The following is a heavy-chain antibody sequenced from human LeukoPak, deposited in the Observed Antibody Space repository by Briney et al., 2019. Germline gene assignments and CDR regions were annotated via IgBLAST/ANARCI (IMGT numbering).Heavy chain of an antibody. D-gene: IGHD1-14*01. V-gene: IGHV4-38-2*01. CDR1: GYSISSGYY. CDR3: ARLAGGRPGYFDY. Sequence: PSETLSLTCGVSGYSISSGYYWGWIRQPPGKGLEWIGSIYHSGSTYYNPSLKSRVTISVETSKNQFSLNLSSVTAADTAVYYCARLAGGRPGYFDYWGQGTLVTVSS. J-gene: IGHJ4*02. CDR2: IYHSGST.